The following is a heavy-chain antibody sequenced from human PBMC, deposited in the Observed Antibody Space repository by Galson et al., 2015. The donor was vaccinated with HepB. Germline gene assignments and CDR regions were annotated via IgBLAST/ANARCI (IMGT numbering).Heavy chain of an antibody. D-gene: IGHD2-2*01. Sequence: SVKVSCKASGGTFSSYAISWVRQAPGQGLEWMGGIIPIFGTANYAQKFQGRVTITADESTSTAYMELSSLRSEDTAVYYCAREGGGVVVPAAMSGGWFDPWGQGTLVTVSS. CDR2: IIPIFGTA. CDR3: AREGGGVVVPAAMSGGWFDP. V-gene: IGHV1-69*13. CDR1: GGTFSSYA. J-gene: IGHJ5*02.